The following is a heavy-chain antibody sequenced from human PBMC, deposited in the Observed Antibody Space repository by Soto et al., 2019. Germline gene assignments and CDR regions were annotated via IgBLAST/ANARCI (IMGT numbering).Heavy chain of an antibody. CDR1: GFTFSDYY. CDR2: ISNSGSTK. J-gene: IGHJ6*01. V-gene: IGHV3-11*01. Sequence: PGGSLRLSCAASGFTFSDYYISWIRQAPGKGLEWVSYISNSGSTKFYADSVTGRFTISRYNATNSLHLQMNRLRVDDTAVYFCASGRGWERGLSTFYAMGVWGQGTTVTVSS. CDR3: ASGRGWERGLSTFYAMGV. D-gene: IGHD1-26*01.